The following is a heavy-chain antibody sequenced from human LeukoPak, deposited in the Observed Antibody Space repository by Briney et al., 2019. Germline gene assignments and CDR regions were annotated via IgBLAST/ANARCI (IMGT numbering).Heavy chain of an antibody. Sequence: GGSLRLSCVASGFTFSSYCMTWVRQPAARGLEWVSSIRTSSSYIHYEDSVNGRFTVYRENAKNSLYLHMNSLRDEDTAVYYCARDEGFCSGGRCRIPGCDYWGQGTLVTVSS. CDR1: GFTFSSYC. CDR3: ARDEGFCSGGRCRIPGCDY. J-gene: IGHJ4*02. V-gene: IGHV3-21*01. D-gene: IGHD2-15*01. CDR2: IRTSSSYI.